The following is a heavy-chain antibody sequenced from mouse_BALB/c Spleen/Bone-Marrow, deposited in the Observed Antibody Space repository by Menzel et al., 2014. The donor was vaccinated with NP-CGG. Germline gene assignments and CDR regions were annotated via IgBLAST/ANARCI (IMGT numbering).Heavy chain of an antibody. V-gene: IGHV14-3*02. CDR2: IDPANGNT. Sequence: VQLQQSGAELVKPGVSVKLSCTASGFNIKDTYMHRVKQRPEQGLEWVGRIDPANGNTKYDPKFQGKATITADTSSNKAYLQQSRLTSEDEAVYYCAKYYNGSCHFAYWRQGTLVTVSP. CDR3: AKYYNGSCHFAY. D-gene: IGHD1-1*01. J-gene: IGHJ3*01. CDR1: GFNIKDTY.